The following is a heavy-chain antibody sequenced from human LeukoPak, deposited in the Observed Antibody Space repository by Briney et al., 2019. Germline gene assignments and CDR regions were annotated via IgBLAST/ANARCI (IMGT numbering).Heavy chain of an antibody. V-gene: IGHV4-4*07. D-gene: IGHD4-11*01. CDR1: GASISDYY. CDR3: ARGHSIEPYYYYYYMDV. Sequence: PSETLSLTCNVSGASISDYYWSWIRQSAGKGLEWIGRIYATETDFNPSLKSRLTMSIDTSKNQFSLKLRSVTAADTGVYYCARGHSIEPYYYYYYMDVWGKGTTVTVSS. CDR2: IYATET. J-gene: IGHJ6*03.